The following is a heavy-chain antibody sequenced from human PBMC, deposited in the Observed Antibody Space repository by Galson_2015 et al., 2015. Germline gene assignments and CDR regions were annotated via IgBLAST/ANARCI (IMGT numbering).Heavy chain of an antibody. CDR1: GFTFSSYS. J-gene: IGHJ4*02. CDR3: ARVEDSGYGVFDY. V-gene: IGHV3-48*02. D-gene: IGHD5-12*01. Sequence: SLRLSCAASGFTFSSYSMKWVRQAPGKGLEWVSYISSSSSTIYYADSVKGRFTISRDNAKNSLYLQMNSLRDEDTAVYYCARVEDSGYGVFDYWGQGTLVTVSS. CDR2: ISSSSSTI.